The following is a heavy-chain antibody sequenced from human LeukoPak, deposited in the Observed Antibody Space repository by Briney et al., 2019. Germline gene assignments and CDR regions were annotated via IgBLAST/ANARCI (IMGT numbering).Heavy chain of an antibody. CDR3: ARGPGVLLLHPAAGTGY. Sequence: GGSLRLSCATSGFIFNDYAMAWVRQAPGKGLEWVSAITGNIDKTTYADSVKGRFTISRDNSKNTLYLQMNSLRAEDTAVYYCARGPGVLLLHPAAGTGYWGQGTLVTVSS. CDR1: GFIFNDYA. V-gene: IGHV3-23*01. J-gene: IGHJ4*02. CDR2: ITGNIDKT. D-gene: IGHD6-13*01.